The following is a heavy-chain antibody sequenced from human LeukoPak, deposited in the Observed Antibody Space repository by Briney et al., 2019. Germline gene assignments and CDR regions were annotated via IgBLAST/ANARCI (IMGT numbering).Heavy chain of an antibody. V-gene: IGHV4-59*01. CDR3: ARGARPPTY. J-gene: IGHJ4*02. Sequence: SETLSLTCTVSGGSISSYYWSWIRQPPGKGLEWIGYIYYSGSTNYNPSLKSRVTISVDTSKNQFSLKLSSVTAADTAVYYCARGARPPTYWGQGTLVTVSS. CDR1: GGSISSYY. D-gene: IGHD6-6*01. CDR2: IYYSGST.